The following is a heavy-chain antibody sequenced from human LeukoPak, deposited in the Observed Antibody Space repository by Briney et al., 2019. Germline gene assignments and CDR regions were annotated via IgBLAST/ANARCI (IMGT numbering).Heavy chain of an antibody. Sequence: ASVKVSCKTSGYTFTDYYMHWVRQAPGQGLEWMGWINPNTGGTSSAQKFQGRVTMSRDTTITTVYMEVSWLTSDDTAIYYCARADRLHGGPYLIGPWGQGTLVTVSS. CDR1: GYTFTDYY. CDR2: INPNTGGT. J-gene: IGHJ5*02. V-gene: IGHV1-2*02. D-gene: IGHD2-21*01. CDR3: ARADRLHGGPYLIGP.